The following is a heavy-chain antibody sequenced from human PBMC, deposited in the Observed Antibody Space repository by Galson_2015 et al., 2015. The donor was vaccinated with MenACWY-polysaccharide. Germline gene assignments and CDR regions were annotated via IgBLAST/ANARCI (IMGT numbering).Heavy chain of an antibody. J-gene: IGHJ5*02. CDR2: INADGSAT. V-gene: IGHV3-74*01. D-gene: IGHD2-15*01. CDR3: TKAGAKYCRGSSCYFNWFDP. Sequence: SLRLSCAASGFSFSTYWMHWVRHAPGKGLVWASRINADGSATDYADSVRGRFTISRDNAKNTLYLGMNSLRAEDTAVYYCTKAGAKYCRGSSCYFNWFDPWGQGTLVTVSS. CDR1: GFSFSTYW.